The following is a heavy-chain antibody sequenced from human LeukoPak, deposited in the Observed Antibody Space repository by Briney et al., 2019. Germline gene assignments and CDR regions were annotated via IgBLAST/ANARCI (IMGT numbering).Heavy chain of an antibody. J-gene: IGHJ3*02. CDR3: ARGIAVAGTHDAFDI. CDR1: GYTFTSYG. V-gene: IGHV1-18*01. CDR2: ISAYNGNT. D-gene: IGHD6-19*01. Sequence: ASVKVSCKASGYTFTSYGISWVRQAPGQGLEWMGWISAYNGNTNYAQKLQGRVTMSTDTSTSTAYMELRSLRSDDTAVYYCARGIAVAGTHDAFDIWGQGTMVTVSS.